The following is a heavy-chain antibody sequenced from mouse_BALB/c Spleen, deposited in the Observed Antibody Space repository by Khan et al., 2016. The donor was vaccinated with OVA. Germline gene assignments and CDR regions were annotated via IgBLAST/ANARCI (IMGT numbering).Heavy chain of an antibody. V-gene: IGHV5-9-1*01. J-gene: IGHJ3*01. D-gene: IGHD2-1*01. Sequence: EVELVESGGVLVEPGGSLKLSCAASGFTFSSFVMSWVRQTPEKRLEWVATISSAATYTYYPDSVKGRFTISRDNAKNTLYLQMNSLRSDDTAMYYCTNGNYGWFAYWGQGTLVTVST. CDR2: ISSAATYT. CDR1: GFTFSSFV. CDR3: TNGNYGWFAY.